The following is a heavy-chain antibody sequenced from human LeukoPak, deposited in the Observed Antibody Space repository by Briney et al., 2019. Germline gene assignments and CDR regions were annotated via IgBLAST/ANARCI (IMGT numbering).Heavy chain of an antibody. Sequence: GGSLRLSCAASGFTFSSYWMHWVRQAPGKGLVWVSRINSDGSRTGYADSVKGRFTISRDNAKNTLYLQMNSLRVEDTAVYYCARDGSSWSNWLDPWGQGTLVTVSS. D-gene: IGHD6-13*01. CDR2: INSDGSRT. CDR3: ARDGSSWSNWLDP. V-gene: IGHV3-74*01. CDR1: GFTFSSYW. J-gene: IGHJ5*02.